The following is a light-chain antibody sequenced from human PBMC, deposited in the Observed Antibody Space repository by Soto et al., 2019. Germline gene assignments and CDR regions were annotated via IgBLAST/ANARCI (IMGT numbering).Light chain of an antibody. CDR1: XXNIGSNY. Sequence: QPVLTQPPSASGTPGQRVTISCSGSXXNIGSNYVYWYQQLPGTAPKLLIYRNNQRPSGVPDRFSGSKSGTSASLAISGLRSEDEADYYCAAWDDSLSGYVVFGGGTQLTVL. V-gene: IGLV1-47*01. CDR2: RNN. CDR3: AAWDDSLSGYVV. J-gene: IGLJ2*01.